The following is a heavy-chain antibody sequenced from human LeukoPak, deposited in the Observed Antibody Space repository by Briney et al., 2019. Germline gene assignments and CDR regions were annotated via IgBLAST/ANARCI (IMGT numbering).Heavy chain of an antibody. Sequence: ASVKVSCKASGYTFTGYYMHWVRQAPGQGLEWMGWINPNSGGTNYAQKFQGRVTMTRDTSISTAYMELSRLRSDDTAVYYCARDKGYYDSSGYYSTFDPWGQGTLVTVSS. CDR2: INPNSGGT. J-gene: IGHJ5*02. CDR3: ARDKGYYDSSGYYSTFDP. V-gene: IGHV1-2*02. CDR1: GYTFTGYY. D-gene: IGHD3-22*01.